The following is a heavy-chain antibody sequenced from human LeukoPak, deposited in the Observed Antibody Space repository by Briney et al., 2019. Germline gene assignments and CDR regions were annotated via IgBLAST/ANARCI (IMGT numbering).Heavy chain of an antibody. D-gene: IGHD3-3*01. J-gene: IGHJ6*02. CDR3: ARESRLTIFGVVITTRDYGMDV. Sequence: GGSLRLSCAASGFTFSSYAMHWVRQAPGKGLEWVAVISYDGSNKYYADSVKGRFTISRDNSKNTLYLQMNSLRAEDTAVYYYARESRLTIFGVVITTRDYGMDVWGQGTTVTVSS. CDR1: GFTFSSYA. V-gene: IGHV3-30-3*01. CDR2: ISYDGSNK.